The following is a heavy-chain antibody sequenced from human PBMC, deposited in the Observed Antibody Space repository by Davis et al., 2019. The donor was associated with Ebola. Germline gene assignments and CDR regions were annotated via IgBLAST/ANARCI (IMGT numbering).Heavy chain of an antibody. D-gene: IGHD3-22*01. CDR1: GFTFTRYS. V-gene: IGHV3-48*02. CDR3: ARAGVNSYDSSGYYYDY. CDR2: ISSSSSTI. J-gene: IGHJ4*02. Sequence: PGGSLRLSCAASGFTFTRYSMNWVRQAPGKGLEWVSYISSSSSTIYYADSVKGRFTISRDNAKTSLYLQMNSLRDEDTALYFCARAGVNSYDSSGYYYDYWGQGTLVTVSS.